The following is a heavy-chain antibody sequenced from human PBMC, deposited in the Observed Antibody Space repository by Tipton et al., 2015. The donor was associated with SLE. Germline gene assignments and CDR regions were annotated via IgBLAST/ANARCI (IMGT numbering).Heavy chain of an antibody. V-gene: IGHV4-38-2*01. CDR3: ARGTAHSGYFDY. Sequence: TLSLTCAVSGYSISSGYYWGWFRQPPGKGLEWIGSIYHSGSTYYNPSLKSRVTISVDTSKNQFSLKLSSVTAADTAVYYCARGTAHSGYFDYWGQGTLVTVSS. D-gene: IGHD1-26*01. CDR2: IYHSGST. J-gene: IGHJ4*02. CDR1: GYSISSGYY.